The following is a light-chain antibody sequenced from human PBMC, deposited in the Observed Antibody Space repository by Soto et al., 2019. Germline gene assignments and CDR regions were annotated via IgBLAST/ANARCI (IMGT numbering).Light chain of an antibody. V-gene: IGKV3D-20*02. CDR1: QSVSQSVSSK. CDR2: GAS. Sequence: EIVMTQSPATLSVSPGERVTLSCRASQSVSQSVSSKLAWYQQKPGRAPRLLIHGASTRATGIPARFSGSGSGTDFTLTISSLDPEDFAVYYCQQRSEWPITFGQGTRLEIK. J-gene: IGKJ5*01. CDR3: QQRSEWPIT.